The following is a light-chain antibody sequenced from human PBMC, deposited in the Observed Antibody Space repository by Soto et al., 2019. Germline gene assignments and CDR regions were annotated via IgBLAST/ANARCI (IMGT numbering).Light chain of an antibody. V-gene: IGKV3-20*01. CDR2: GAS. J-gene: IGKJ5*01. Sequence: GLTQTKDTLSLSPGERATLSCRARHGVYSSYLAWYQQKPGQAPRLLIYGASSRATGIPDRFSGSGSGTDFTLTISRLEPEDFAVYYCQRYGTSPPITFGQGTRLEI. CDR3: QRYGTSPPIT. CDR1: HGVYSSY.